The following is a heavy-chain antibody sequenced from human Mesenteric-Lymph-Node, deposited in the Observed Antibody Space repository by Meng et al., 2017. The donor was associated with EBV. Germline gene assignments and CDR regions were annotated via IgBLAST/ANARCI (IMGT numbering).Heavy chain of an antibody. Sequence: QVQIQEWAAGLLKPSEPLSLICTVYGGSFSDHYWSWIRQPPGKGPQWIGEMNHDGRANYNPSLKSRVTMSVDTSKNQLSLKLSSVTAADTAIYYCARLVVDPIDNWFDPWGQGTLVTVSS. CDR1: GGSFSDHY. CDR2: MNHDGRA. J-gene: IGHJ5*02. V-gene: IGHV4-34*01. CDR3: ARLVVDPIDNWFDP. D-gene: IGHD2-15*01.